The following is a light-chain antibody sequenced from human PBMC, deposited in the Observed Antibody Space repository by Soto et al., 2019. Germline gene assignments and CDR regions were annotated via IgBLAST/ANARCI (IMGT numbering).Light chain of an antibody. CDR2: AAS. J-gene: IGKJ1*01. CDR3: QQLSSYPRT. CDR1: QGISSY. Sequence: DIQLTQSPSFLSASVGDRVTITCRASQGISSYLAWYQQKPGKAPKLLIYAASTLQTGVPSSFSGSGSGTEFTLTISSLQPEDFATYYCQQLSSYPRTFGQGTKVDIK. V-gene: IGKV1-9*01.